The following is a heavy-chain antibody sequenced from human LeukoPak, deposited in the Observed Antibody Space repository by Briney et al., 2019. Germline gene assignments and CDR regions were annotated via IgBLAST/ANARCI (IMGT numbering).Heavy chain of an antibody. V-gene: IGHV3-11*03. J-gene: IGHJ4*02. CDR2: ISSGNGYT. CDR1: GFTFSYHY. D-gene: IGHD3-22*01. CDR3: ARTHSPSGYSYFFDY. Sequence: PGSSLRLSCAASGFTFSYHYMSWIRQAPGKGLEWVSHISSGNGYTDYADSVKGRFIISRDNAKNSLYLQMNSLRAEDTAVYYCARTHSPSGYSYFFDYWGQGTLVTVSS.